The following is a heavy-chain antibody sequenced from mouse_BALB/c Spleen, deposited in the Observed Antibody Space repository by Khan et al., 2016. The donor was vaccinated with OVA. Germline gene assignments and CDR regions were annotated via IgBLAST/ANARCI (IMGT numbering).Heavy chain of an antibody. Sequence: QVQLQQSGAELARPGASVKLSCKASGYTFTDYYINWVQQRTGQGLEWIGEISPGSGDTYYNEKFKGKATLTEDKSSSTAYMQLSSLTSEASAGYFCARMNYFGYTFAYWGQGTLVTVSA. CDR3: ARMNYFGYTFAY. V-gene: IGHV1-77*01. D-gene: IGHD1-2*01. CDR1: GYTFTDYY. J-gene: IGHJ3*01. CDR2: ISPGSGDT.